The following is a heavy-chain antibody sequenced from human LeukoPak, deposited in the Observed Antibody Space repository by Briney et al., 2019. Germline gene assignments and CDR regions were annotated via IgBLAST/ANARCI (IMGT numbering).Heavy chain of an antibody. CDR2: IYYSGST. Sequence: PSETLSLTCTVSGGSISSYYWSWIRQPAGKGLEWIGSIYYSGSTYYNPSLKSRVTISVDTSKNQFSLKLSSVTAADTAVYYCARDSRLLVRMIDYWGQGTLVTVSS. CDR3: ARDSRLLVRMIDY. V-gene: IGHV4-4*07. CDR1: GGSISSYY. D-gene: IGHD4-23*01. J-gene: IGHJ4*02.